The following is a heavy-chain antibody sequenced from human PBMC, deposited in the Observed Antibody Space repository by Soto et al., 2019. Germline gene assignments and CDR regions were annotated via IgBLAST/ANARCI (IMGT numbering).Heavy chain of an antibody. CDR3: AGVLRYFDWFDGNWFDP. CDR1: GGSFSGYY. J-gene: IGHJ5*02. D-gene: IGHD3-9*01. V-gene: IGHV4-34*01. Sequence: SETLSLTCAVYGGSFSGYYWSWIRQPPGKGLEWIGEINHSGSTNYNPSLKSRVTISVDTSKNQFSLKLSSVTAADTAVYYCAGVLRYFDWFDGNWFDPWGQGTLVTVSS. CDR2: INHSGST.